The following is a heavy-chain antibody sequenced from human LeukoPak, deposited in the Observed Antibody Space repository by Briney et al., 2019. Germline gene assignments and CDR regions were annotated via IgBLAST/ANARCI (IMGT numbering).Heavy chain of an antibody. J-gene: IGHJ4*02. CDR2: INHSGST. CDR1: GGSFSGYY. D-gene: IGHD3-22*01. Sequence: PSETLSLTCAVYGGSFSGYYWSWIRQPPGKGLEWIGEINHSGSTNYYPSLKSRVTISVDTSKNQFSLKLSSVTAADTAVYYCARAGVTMTPFDYWGQGTLVTVSS. V-gene: IGHV4-34*01. CDR3: ARAGVTMTPFDY.